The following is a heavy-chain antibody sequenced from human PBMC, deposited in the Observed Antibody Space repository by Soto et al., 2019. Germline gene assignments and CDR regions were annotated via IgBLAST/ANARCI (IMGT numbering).Heavy chain of an antibody. V-gene: IGHV4-39*01. CDR3: AREQIAFRLRWFFDL. CDR2: IYISGST. J-gene: IGHJ2*01. Sequence: SQIMSLTCSVSDDSISSINVYWIWVSQPPGKGLEWIGNIYISGSTNYNPSLMSRVTISVDTSKNQFSLKLGSVTAADTAVYYCAREQIAFRLRWFFDLWGRGTLVTVSS. CDR1: DDSISSINVY. D-gene: IGHD3-3*02.